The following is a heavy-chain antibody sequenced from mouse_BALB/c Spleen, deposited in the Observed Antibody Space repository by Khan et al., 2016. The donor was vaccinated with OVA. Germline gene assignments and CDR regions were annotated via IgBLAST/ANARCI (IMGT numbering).Heavy chain of an antibody. D-gene: IGHD1-1*01. J-gene: IGHJ2*01. CDR1: GYTFTSYW. CDR3: ARIKKIVATYFDY. Sequence: VQLQQSGAELVKAGASVKMSCKASGYTFTSYWMHWVKQRLGQGLEWFAETNPTNGRTYYNEKFKSKATLTVDKSSSTAYMLLSGPTFEDSAVXYCARIKKIVATYFDYWGQGTTRTVSS. CDR2: TNPTNGRT. V-gene: IGHV1S81*02.